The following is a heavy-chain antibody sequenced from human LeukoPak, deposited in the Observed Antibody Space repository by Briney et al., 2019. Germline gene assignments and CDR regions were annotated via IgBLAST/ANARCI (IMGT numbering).Heavy chain of an antibody. D-gene: IGHD3-22*01. CDR3: ARPYRYDSRGYYVDY. CDR2: SRNKANRYTT. CDR1: GFTLSDHN. J-gene: IGHJ4*02. Sequence: PGGSLRLSCAASGFTLSDHNIDWVRQAPGKGLEWVGRSRNKANRYTTEYAASVKGRFTISRDDSQNSLYLKMNSLRTEDTAVYYCARPYRYDSRGYYVDYWGQGTLVTGSS. V-gene: IGHV3-72*01.